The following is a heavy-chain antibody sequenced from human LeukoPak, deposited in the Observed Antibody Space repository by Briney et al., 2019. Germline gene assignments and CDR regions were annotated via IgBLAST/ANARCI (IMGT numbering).Heavy chain of an antibody. D-gene: IGHD4-17*01. CDR3: ARDVGDGDYGWFDP. J-gene: IGHJ5*02. Sequence: SETLSLTCSVSGGSISSSSYYWGWIRQPPGKRLEWIGTIYYTGSTYYNPSLKSRVTISVHTSKNQFSLKLSSVTAADTAIYYCARDVGDGDYGWFDPWGQGTLVSVSS. CDR2: IYYTGST. V-gene: IGHV4-39*07. CDR1: GGSISSSSYY.